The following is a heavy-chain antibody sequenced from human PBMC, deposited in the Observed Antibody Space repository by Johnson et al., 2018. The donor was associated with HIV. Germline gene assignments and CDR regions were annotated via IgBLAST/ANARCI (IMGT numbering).Heavy chain of an antibody. V-gene: IGHV3-30-3*01. CDR1: GFTFSSYA. J-gene: IGHJ3*02. CDR2: ISYDGSNK. CDR3: AKERSTYYNFWSGSAGNDAFDI. D-gene: IGHD3-3*01. Sequence: QVQLVESGGGVVQPGRSLRLSCAASGFTFSSYAMHWVRQAPGKGLEWVAVISYDGSNKYYADSVKGRFTISRDNSKNTLYVQMISLRAEETAVYYCAKERSTYYNFWSGSAGNDAFDIWGQGTMVTVSS.